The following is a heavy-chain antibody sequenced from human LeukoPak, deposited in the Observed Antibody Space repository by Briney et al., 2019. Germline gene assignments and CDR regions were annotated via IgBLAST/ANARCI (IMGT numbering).Heavy chain of an antibody. CDR1: GGSISSYF. J-gene: IGHJ6*03. CDR3: ARTTEGGYTYDYFYYYYMDV. Sequence: SETLSLTCTVSGGSISSYFWSWIRQPPGKGLEWIGYIYYSGSTDYNPSLKSRVTISVDTSKNQFSLKLSSVTAADTAVYYCARTTEGGYTYDYFYYYYMDVWGKGTTVTISS. D-gene: IGHD5-18*01. CDR2: IYYSGST. V-gene: IGHV4-59*01.